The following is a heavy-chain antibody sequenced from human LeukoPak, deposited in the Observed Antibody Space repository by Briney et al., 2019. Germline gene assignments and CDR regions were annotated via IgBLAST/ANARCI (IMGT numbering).Heavy chain of an antibody. V-gene: IGHV4-39*07. CDR2: VYFSGNT. CDR1: DDSITSTTYY. J-gene: IGHJ4*02. CDR3: ARGSSSFDY. Sequence: PSETLSLTCTVSDDSITSTTYYWGWLRQPPGKALEWIGSVYFSGNTYYNPSFNSRVTISLDMSKNQFSLKLSSVTAADTAVYYCARGSSSFDYWGQGTLVTVSS. D-gene: IGHD2-2*01.